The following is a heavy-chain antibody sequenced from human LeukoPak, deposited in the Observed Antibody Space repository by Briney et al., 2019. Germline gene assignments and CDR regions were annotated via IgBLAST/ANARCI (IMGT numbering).Heavy chain of an antibody. V-gene: IGHV4-59*01. CDR1: GGSISSYY. J-gene: IGHJ5*02. D-gene: IGHD3-10*01. CDR2: IYYSGST. CDR3: ARGPYYYGSGSYYPA. Sequence: SSETLSLTCTVSGGSISSYYWSWIRQPPGKGLEWIGYIYYSGSTNYNPSLKSRVTISVDTSKNQFSLKLSSVTAADTAVYYCARGPYYYGSGSYYPAWGQGTLVTVSS.